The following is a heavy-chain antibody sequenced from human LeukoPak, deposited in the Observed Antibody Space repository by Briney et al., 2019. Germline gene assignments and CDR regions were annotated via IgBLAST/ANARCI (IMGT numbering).Heavy chain of an antibody. CDR3: TTDSAAY. V-gene: IGHV3-15*01. CDR2: IKRKIDGETT. Sequence: GGSLRLSCAASGFTFSNAWMTWVRQAPGKGLEWVGRIKRKIDGETTDYAAPVKGRFAISRDDSKNTVYLQMNSLKTEDTAVYYCTTDSAAYWGQGTLVTVSS. J-gene: IGHJ4*02. CDR1: GFTFSNAW.